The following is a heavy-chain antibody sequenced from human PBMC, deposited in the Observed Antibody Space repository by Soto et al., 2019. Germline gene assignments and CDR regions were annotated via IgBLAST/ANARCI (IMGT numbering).Heavy chain of an antibody. CDR1: GGSFSGYY. Sequence: SETLSLTCAVYGGSFSGYYWNWIRQPPGKGLEWIGEINHGGSTNYNPSLKSRVTISLDTSKNQSSLKLSSVTAADTSVYYCARGPEYYYGGSGYVDYWGQGALVTVSS. J-gene: IGHJ4*02. V-gene: IGHV4-34*01. CDR3: ARGPEYYYGGSGYVDY. D-gene: IGHD3-22*01. CDR2: INHGGST.